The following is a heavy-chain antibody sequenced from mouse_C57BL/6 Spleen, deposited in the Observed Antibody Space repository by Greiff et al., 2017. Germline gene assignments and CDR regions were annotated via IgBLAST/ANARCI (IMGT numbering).Heavy chain of an antibody. CDR2: IHPNSGST. CDR3: ANIISYDYDVRAMDY. J-gene: IGHJ4*01. V-gene: IGHV1-64*01. CDR1: GYTFTSYW. D-gene: IGHD2-4*01. Sequence: QVQLQQPGAELVKPGASVKLSCKASGYTFTSYWMHWVKQRPGQGLEWIGMIHPNSGSTNYNEKFKSKATLTVDKSSSTAYMQLSSLTSEDSAVYYGANIISYDYDVRAMDYWGQGTTVTVSS.